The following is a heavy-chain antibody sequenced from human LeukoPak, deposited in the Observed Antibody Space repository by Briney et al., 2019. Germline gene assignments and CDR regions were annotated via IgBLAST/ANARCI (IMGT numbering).Heavy chain of an antibody. CDR1: GFTFSDYA. CDR3: AKTNDYFDY. CDR2: ISSNGRSI. Sequence: GSLRLSCAASGFTFSDYAMHWVRQSPGKELEYVSAISSNGRSIHYANSVEGRFTISRDNSKNTLYLQMNSLRAEDTAVYYCAKTNDYFDYWGQGTLVTVSS. J-gene: IGHJ4*02. V-gene: IGHV3-64*01. D-gene: IGHD2-8*01.